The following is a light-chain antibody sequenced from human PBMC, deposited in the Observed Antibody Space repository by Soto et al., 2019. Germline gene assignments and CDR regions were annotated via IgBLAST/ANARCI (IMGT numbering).Light chain of an antibody. CDR1: QSNNSG. CDR3: QQYNYLLT. J-gene: IGKJ1*01. Sequence: LQMTQSPSTLSASVGDTVTITCRTSQSNNSGMAWYQQKPGTAPKLLIYKASSLESGVPSRFSGSGYGTVFSLTISSLLPEDFATYNCQQYNYLLTFGQVTKVEIK. V-gene: IGKV1-5*03. CDR2: KAS.